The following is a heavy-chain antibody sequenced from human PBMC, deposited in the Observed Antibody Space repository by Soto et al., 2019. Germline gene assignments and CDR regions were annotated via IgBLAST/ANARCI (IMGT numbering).Heavy chain of an antibody. Sequence: QVQLVQSGAEVKKPGSSVKVSCKASGGTFSSYAISWVRQAPGQGLEWMGGIIPIFGTANYAQQFQGRVTITADESTSTAYMELSSLRSEDTAVYYCARDGYCSGGSCYPRPPYYYYYGMDVWGQGTTVTVSS. CDR2: IIPIFGTA. J-gene: IGHJ6*02. D-gene: IGHD2-15*01. V-gene: IGHV1-69*01. CDR1: GGTFSSYA. CDR3: ARDGYCSGGSCYPRPPYYYYYGMDV.